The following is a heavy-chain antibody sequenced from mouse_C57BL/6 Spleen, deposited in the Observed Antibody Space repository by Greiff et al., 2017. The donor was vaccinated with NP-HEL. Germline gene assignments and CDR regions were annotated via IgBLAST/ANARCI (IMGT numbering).Heavy chain of an antibody. CDR1: GYAFSSSW. V-gene: IGHV1-82*01. D-gene: IGHD1-1*01. Sequence: VQLQQSGPELVKPGASVKISCKASGYAFSSSWMNWVKQRPGKGLEWIGRIYPGDGDTNYNGKFKGKATLTADKSSSTAYMQLSSLTSEDSAVYFCASSITTDYFDYWGQGTTLTVSS. J-gene: IGHJ2*01. CDR2: IYPGDGDT. CDR3: ASSITTDYFDY.